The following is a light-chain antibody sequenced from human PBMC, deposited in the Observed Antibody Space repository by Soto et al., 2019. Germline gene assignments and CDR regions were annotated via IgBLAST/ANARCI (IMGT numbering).Light chain of an antibody. CDR2: EVT. Sequence: QSVLAQPASESGSPGQSITISCTGTSSDVGSYSLVSWYQQYPGKAPKVMIYEVTKRPSGVSNRFSGSKSGNTASLTISGLQAEDEADYYCCSYAGTSTYVFGTGTKVTVL. J-gene: IGLJ1*01. CDR3: CSYAGTSTYV. V-gene: IGLV2-23*02. CDR1: SSDVGSYSL.